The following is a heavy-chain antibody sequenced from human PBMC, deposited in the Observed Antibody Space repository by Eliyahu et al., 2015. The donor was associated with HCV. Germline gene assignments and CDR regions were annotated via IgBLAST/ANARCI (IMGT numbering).Heavy chain of an antibody. CDR2: IKPSSGST. V-gene: IGHV1-46*01. CDR3: ARDFRKDKFDY. CDR1: EYTXTNYY. J-gene: IGHJ4*02. Sequence: QVQLVQSGAEVKKPGASVKVSCEAXEYTXTNYYIXWVRQAPGQGLXWMXIIKPSSGSTNYAHKFQGRVTMTRDTSTNTVYMELSSLRSEDTAVYYCARDFRKDKFDYWGQGTLVTVSS.